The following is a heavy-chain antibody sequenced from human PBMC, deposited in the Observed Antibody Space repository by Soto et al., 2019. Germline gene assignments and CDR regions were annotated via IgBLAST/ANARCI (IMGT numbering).Heavy chain of an antibody. V-gene: IGHV4-39*01. CDR1: GDSISSSNYY. Sequence: SETLSLTCTVSGDSISSSNYYWAWIRQPPGKVLEWIGSIYYSESSHYRGSTYYNPSLKSRVTISVDTSKNQLFLKLSSVTAADTAVYYCARGADWAQTYDSSAQVYWGQGAPVTVSS. J-gene: IGHJ4*02. CDR3: ARGADWAQTYDSSAQVY. CDR2: IYYSESSHYRGST. D-gene: IGHD3-22*01.